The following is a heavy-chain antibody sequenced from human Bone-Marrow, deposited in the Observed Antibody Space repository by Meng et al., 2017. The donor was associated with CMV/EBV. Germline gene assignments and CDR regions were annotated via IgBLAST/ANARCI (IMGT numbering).Heavy chain of an antibody. CDR1: GFAFSDYW. Sequence: LSWATSGFAFSDYWMHWVRQAPGRGLMWVSRINSAGSGTTYADFVKGRFTISRDNAKNTLYLQMNSLTAEDTALYYCARDDNYYGLDVWGQGTTVTVSS. V-gene: IGHV3-74*03. J-gene: IGHJ6*02. CDR2: INSAGSGT. CDR3: ARDDNYYGLDV.